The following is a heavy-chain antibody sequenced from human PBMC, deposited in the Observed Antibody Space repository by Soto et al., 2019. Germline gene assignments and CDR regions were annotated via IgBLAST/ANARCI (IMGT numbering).Heavy chain of an antibody. CDR1: GFTFDDYA. V-gene: IGHV3-9*01. D-gene: IGHD3-22*01. CDR3: AKDRAMIVVGTLDY. CDR2: ISWNSGSI. Sequence: EVQLVESGGGLVQPGRSLRLSCAASGFTFDDYAMHWVRQAPGKGLEWVSGISWNSGSIGYADSVKGRFTISRDNAKNSLYLQMNSLRAEDTALYYCAKDRAMIVVGTLDYCGQGTLVTVSS. J-gene: IGHJ4*02.